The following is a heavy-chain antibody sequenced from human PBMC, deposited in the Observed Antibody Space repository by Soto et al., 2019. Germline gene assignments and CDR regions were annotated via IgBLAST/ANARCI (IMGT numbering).Heavy chain of an antibody. CDR1: GDSITSNSYF. D-gene: IGHD3-10*01. V-gene: IGHV4-39*07. CDR3: ARGVARYYGSGSYYSYYYGMDV. CDR2: IYYSGTT. Sequence: SETMSLTCTVAGDSITSNSYFWAWIRQPPGKGLEWIGSIYYSGTTNYNPSLKSRVTISVDTSKNQFSLKLSSVTAADTAVYYCARGVARYYGSGSYYSYYYGMDVWGQGTTVTVSS. J-gene: IGHJ6*02.